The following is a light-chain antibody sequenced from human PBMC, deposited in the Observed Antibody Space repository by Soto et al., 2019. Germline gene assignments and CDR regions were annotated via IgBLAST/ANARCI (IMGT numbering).Light chain of an antibody. V-gene: IGKV3-15*01. J-gene: IGKJ4*01. Sequence: EIVMTQSPAILSVSPGERATLSCRASQSVSSNLAWYQQKPRQAPRLLIYGASTRATGIPARFSGSGSGTEFTLTISSLQSEDFAVYYCQQYNNWPPLTFGGGTKVEIK. CDR3: QQYNNWPPLT. CDR2: GAS. CDR1: QSVSSN.